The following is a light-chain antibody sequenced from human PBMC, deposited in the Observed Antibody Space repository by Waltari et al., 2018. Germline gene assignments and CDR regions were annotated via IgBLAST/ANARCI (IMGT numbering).Light chain of an antibody. CDR3: LQYNSKPVT. CDR2: GAS. Sequence: DIQMTQSPSSLSASVGDRVIITCRASQGFNNYLSWYQQKQGKPPKRLIYGASSLESGVPSRFSGSGSGTEFTLTISSLQPEDFAAYYCLQYNSKPVTFGPGTKLDVK. CDR1: QGFNNY. J-gene: IGKJ3*01. V-gene: IGKV1-17*01.